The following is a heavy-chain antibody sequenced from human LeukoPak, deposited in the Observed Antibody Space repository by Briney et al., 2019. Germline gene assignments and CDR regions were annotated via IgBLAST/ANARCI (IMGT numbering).Heavy chain of an antibody. CDR1: GFTFSSYA. Sequence: HAGGSLRLSCAASGFTFSSYAMSWVRQAPGKGLECVSAISGSGGSTYYADSVKGRFTISRDNSKNTLYLQMNSLRAEDTAVYYCANVKSWSSRGRAFDIWGQGTMVTVSS. J-gene: IGHJ3*02. V-gene: IGHV3-23*01. CDR2: ISGSGGST. CDR3: ANVKSWSSRGRAFDI. D-gene: IGHD6-13*01.